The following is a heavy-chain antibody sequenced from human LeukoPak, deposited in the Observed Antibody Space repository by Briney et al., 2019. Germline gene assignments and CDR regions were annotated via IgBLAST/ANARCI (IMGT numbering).Heavy chain of an antibody. Sequence: PGGSLRLSCAVSGFNVTGSDMSWVRQAPGKGLEWVSSISSSSSYIYYADSVKGRFTISRDNAKNSLYLQMNSLRAEDTAVYYCARSNYYDSSGYYAPFDFWGQGTLVTVSS. CDR3: ARSNYYDSSGYYAPFDF. CDR1: GFNVTGSD. D-gene: IGHD3-22*01. J-gene: IGHJ4*02. V-gene: IGHV3-21*01. CDR2: ISSSSSYI.